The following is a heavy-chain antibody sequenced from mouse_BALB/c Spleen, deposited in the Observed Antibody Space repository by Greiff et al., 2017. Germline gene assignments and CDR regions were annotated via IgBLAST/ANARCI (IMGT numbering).Heavy chain of an antibody. CDR1: GYTFTDYN. Sequence: EVQLQQSGPELVKPGASVKIPCKASGYTFTDYNMDWVKQSHGKSLEWIGDINPNNGGTIYNQKFKGKATLTVDKSSSTAYMELRSLTSEDTAVYYCARPKSYYGSSPYAMDYWGQGTSVTVSS. J-gene: IGHJ4*01. D-gene: IGHD1-1*01. CDR3: ARPKSYYGSSPYAMDY. V-gene: IGHV1-18*01. CDR2: INPNNGGT.